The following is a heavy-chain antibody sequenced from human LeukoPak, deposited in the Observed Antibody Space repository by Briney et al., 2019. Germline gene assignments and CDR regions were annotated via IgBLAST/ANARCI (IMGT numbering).Heavy chain of an antibody. CDR2: IYYSGST. CDR1: DDSISSSTYY. J-gene: IGHJ4*02. V-gene: IGHV4-39*01. D-gene: IGHD3-9*01. Sequence: SSETLSLTCIISDDSISSSTYYWGWIRQPPGKGLEWIGSIYYSGSTYYNPSLKSRVTISVDTSKNQFSLKLSSVTAADTAVYYCARRRGGGRYFDWLSRGYFDYWGQGTLVTVSS. CDR3: ARRRGGGRYFDWLSRGYFDY.